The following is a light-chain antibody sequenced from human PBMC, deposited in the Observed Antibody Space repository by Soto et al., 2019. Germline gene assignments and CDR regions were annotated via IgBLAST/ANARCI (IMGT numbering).Light chain of an antibody. V-gene: IGLV1-47*01. CDR3: AAWSGSLSGHDL. CDR1: RSNIGSNY. CDR2: KND. J-gene: IGLJ1*01. Sequence: QSVLTQPPSASGTPGQRVTISCSGGRSNIGSNYVYWYQKLPGTAPKLLIYKNDQRPPGVPDRFSGSQSGTSASLAISGLRSEDEGDYFCAAWSGSLSGHDLFGTGTKLTVL.